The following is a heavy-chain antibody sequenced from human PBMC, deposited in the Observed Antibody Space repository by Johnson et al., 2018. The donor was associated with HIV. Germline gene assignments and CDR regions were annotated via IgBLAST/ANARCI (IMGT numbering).Heavy chain of an antibody. CDR2: IYSGGST. CDR3: ARVWVVEVARGAFDI. CDR1: GFTVSSNY. Sequence: VQLVESGGGLIQPGGSLRLSCVGSGFTVSSNYMSWVRQAPGKGLEWVSVIYSGGSTYYADSVKGRFTISRDTSKNTLYFQLNGLRAEDTAVYYCARVWVVEVARGAFDIWGQWTMVTVSS. J-gene: IGHJ3*02. D-gene: IGHD2-15*01. V-gene: IGHV3-53*01.